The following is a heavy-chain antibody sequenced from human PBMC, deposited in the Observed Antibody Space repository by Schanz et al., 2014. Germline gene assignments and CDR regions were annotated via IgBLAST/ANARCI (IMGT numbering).Heavy chain of an antibody. CDR2: IIPILGIA. Sequence: QVHLVQSGAEVHKPGASLKISCKASGYTFTNFFLHWVRQAPGQGLEWMGRIIPILGIANYAQRFQGRVTITADKSSDTAYMELRSLRSDDTAVYYCARDRRRYCSTASCLHDNWFDPWGQGTLVTVSS. J-gene: IGHJ5*02. V-gene: IGHV1-69*09. D-gene: IGHD2-2*01. CDR1: GYTFTNFF. CDR3: ARDRRRYCSTASCLHDNWFDP.